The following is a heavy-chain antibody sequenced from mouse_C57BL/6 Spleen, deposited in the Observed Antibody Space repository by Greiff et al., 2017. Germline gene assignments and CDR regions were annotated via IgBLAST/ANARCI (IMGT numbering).Heavy chain of an antibody. CDR1: GYTFTSYW. D-gene: IGHD1-1*01. J-gene: IGHJ3*01. CDR2: IDPNSGGT. CDR3: AREGYYGSNRAWFAY. Sequence: QVQLQQPGAELVKPGASVKLSCKASGYTFTSYWMHWVKQRPGRGLGWIGRIDPNSGGTKYNEKFKSKATLTVDKPSSTAYMQLSSLTSEDSAVYYCAREGYYGSNRAWFAYWGQGTLVTVSA. V-gene: IGHV1-72*01.